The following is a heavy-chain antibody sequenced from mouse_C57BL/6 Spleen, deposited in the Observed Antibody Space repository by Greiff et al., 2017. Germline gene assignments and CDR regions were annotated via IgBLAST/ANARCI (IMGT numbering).Heavy chain of an antibody. J-gene: IGHJ3*01. CDR1: GYTFTSYW. CDR2: IDPSDSYT. Sequence: QVQLQQPGAELVKPGASVKLSCKASGYTFTSYWMQWVKQRPGQGLEWIGEIDPSDSYTNYNQKFKGKATLTVDTSSSTAYMHHSSLTSEDSAVYYCARPRYYGSSTIAYWGQGTLVTVSA. V-gene: IGHV1-50*01. D-gene: IGHD1-1*01. CDR3: ARPRYYGSSTIAY.